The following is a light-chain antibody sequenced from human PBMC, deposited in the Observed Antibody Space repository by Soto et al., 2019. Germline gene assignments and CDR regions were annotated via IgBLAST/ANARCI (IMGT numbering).Light chain of an antibody. CDR3: QVWDSSSDHVV. J-gene: IGLJ2*01. V-gene: IGLV3-21*04. CDR1: NIGSKS. Sequence: SYELTQPPSVSVAPGKTARITCGGNNIGSKSVHWYQQKPGQAPVLVINYDSDRPSGIPERFSGSNSGNTATLTISRVEAGDEADYYCQVWDSSSDHVVFGGGTQLTVL. CDR2: YDS.